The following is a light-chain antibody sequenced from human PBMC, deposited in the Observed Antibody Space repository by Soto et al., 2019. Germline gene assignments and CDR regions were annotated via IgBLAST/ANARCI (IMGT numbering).Light chain of an antibody. CDR2: DAS. CDR3: QQRSDWPST. V-gene: IGKV3-11*01. CDR1: QSVSRY. Sequence: EIVLTQSPATLSLSPGERATLSCRASQSVSRYLAWYQQKPGQAPRLLIYDASNRATGIPARFSGSGSGTDFTLTISSLEPEDLAVYDCQQRSDWPSTFGGGTKVQIK. J-gene: IGKJ4*01.